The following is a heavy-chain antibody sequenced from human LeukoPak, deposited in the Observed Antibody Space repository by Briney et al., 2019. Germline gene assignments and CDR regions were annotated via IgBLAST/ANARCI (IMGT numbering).Heavy chain of an antibody. V-gene: IGHV5-51*01. CDR3: ARAVVPAAQRYRYNWFDP. Sequence: TGESLKISCKGSGYSFTSYWIGWVRQMPGKGLEWMGIIYPGDSDTRYSPSFQGQVTISADKSISTAYLQWSSLKASDTAMYYCARAVVPAAQRYRYNWFDPWGQGTLVTVSS. D-gene: IGHD2-2*01. CDR1: GYSFTSYW. J-gene: IGHJ5*02. CDR2: IYPGDSDT.